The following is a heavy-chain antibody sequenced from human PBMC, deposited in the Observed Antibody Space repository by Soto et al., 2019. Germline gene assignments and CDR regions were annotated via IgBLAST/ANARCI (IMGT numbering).Heavy chain of an antibody. CDR3: ASNTRYDPPDY. CDR2: ISVSGGSI. D-gene: IGHD3-16*01. Sequence: ESGGGLVQPGGSLRLSCAAPGFTFSSYAMSGVRQAPGKGLAWDSDISVSGGSIYYADSVKGRFTISRDTSKNTLYLQMNSLRAEDTAVYYCASNTRYDPPDYWGQGTLVTVSS. J-gene: IGHJ4*02. V-gene: IGHV3-23*01. CDR1: GFTFSSYA.